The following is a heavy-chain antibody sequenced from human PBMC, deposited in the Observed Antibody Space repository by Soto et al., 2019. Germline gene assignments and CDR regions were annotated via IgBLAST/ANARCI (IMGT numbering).Heavy chain of an antibody. Sequence: ASVKVSFKASGYTFTGYYMHWVRQAPGQGLEWMGWINPNGGGTNYAQKFQGWVTMTRDTSISTAYMELSRLRSDDTAVYYCARGDSSGYYFDDAFDIWGQGTMVTVSS. V-gene: IGHV1-2*04. D-gene: IGHD3-22*01. CDR1: GYTFTGYY. J-gene: IGHJ3*02. CDR2: INPNGGGT. CDR3: ARGDSSGYYFDDAFDI.